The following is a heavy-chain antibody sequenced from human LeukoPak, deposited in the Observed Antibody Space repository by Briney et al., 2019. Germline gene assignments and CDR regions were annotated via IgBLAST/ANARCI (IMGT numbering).Heavy chain of an antibody. J-gene: IGHJ3*02. Sequence: GGSLRLSCAASGFTFISNTMNWVRQAPGKGLEWVSSISSSSSYIYYADSVKGRFTISRDNAKNSLYLQMNSQRAEDTAVYYCARDREYSAPFDIWGQGTMVTVSS. CDR1: GFTFISNT. CDR2: ISSSSSYI. CDR3: ARDREYSAPFDI. V-gene: IGHV3-21*01. D-gene: IGHD5-12*01.